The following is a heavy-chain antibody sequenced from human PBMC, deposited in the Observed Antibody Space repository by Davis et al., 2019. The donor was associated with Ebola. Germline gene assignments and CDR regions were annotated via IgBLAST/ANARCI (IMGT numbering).Heavy chain of an antibody. J-gene: IGHJ5*02. CDR1: GGTFSSYA. CDR3: SRDGQQWLDKGWFDP. V-gene: IGHV1-69*06. CDR2: MIPIFGTA. Sequence: SVKVSCKASGGTFSSYAINWVRQAPGQGLEWMGGMIPIFGTANYAQKFQGRVTITADKSTSTAYMELSSLRSEDTAVYYCSRDGQQWLDKGWFDPWDQGTLVTVSS. D-gene: IGHD6-19*01.